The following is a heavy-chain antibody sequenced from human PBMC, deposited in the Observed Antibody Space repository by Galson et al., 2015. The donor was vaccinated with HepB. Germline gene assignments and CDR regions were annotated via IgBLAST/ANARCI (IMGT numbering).Heavy chain of an antibody. CDR1: GFTFSSYW. D-gene: IGHD2-2*01. CDR2: IKQDGSEK. V-gene: IGHV3-7*03. Sequence: SLRLSCAASGFTFSSYWMSWVRQAPGKGLEWVANIKQDGSEKYYVDSVKGRFTISRDNAKNSLYLQMNSLRAEDTAVYYCARDGRVLWDNYYYYGMDVWGQGTTVTVSS. CDR3: ARDGRVLWDNYYYYGMDV. J-gene: IGHJ6*02.